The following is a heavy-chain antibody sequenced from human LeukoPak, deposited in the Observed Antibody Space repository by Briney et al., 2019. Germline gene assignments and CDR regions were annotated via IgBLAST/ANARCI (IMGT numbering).Heavy chain of an antibody. CDR2: IYPGDSDT. J-gene: IGHJ4*02. CDR1: GYRFTSYW. CDR3: ARRLYCSSTSFYYFDY. D-gene: IGHD2-2*01. Sequence: GESLKISCKGSGYRFTSYWIGWVRQMPGKGLEWMGIIYPGDSDTRYSPSFQGQVTISADKSISTAYLQWSSLKASDTAMYYCARRLYCSSTSFYYFDYWGQGTLVTVSS. V-gene: IGHV5-51*01.